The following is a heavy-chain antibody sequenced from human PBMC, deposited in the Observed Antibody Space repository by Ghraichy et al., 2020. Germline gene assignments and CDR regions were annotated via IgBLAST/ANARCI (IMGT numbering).Heavy chain of an antibody. CDR3: VKSRSNGWYYFDY. D-gene: IGHD6-19*01. Sequence: SETLSLTCTVSGASISSYYWSWIRQSAGRGLEWIGSSGSSNYNPSLKSRVILAVDTSKRQFSLKLTSVTAADTAVYYCVKSRSNGWYYFDYWGRGTLVTVSS. J-gene: IGHJ4*02. CDR1: GASISSYY. V-gene: IGHV4-4*07. CDR2: SSGSS.